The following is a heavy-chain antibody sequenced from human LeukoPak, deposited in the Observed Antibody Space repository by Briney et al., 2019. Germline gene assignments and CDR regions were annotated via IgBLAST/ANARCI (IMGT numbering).Heavy chain of an antibody. CDR2: ISGSGGST. CDR1: GLTFSSYA. V-gene: IGHV3-23*01. D-gene: IGHD6-13*01. CDR3: AKTGGIAAAH. J-gene: IGHJ4*02. Sequence: GGSLRLSCAASGLTFSSYAMSWVRQAPGKGPEWVSAISGSGGSTYYADSVKGRFTISRDNSKNTLYLQMNSLRAEDTALYYCAKTGGIAAAHWGQGTLVTVSS.